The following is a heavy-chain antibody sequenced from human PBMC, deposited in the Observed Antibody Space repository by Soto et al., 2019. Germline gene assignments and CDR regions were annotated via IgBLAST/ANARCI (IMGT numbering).Heavy chain of an antibody. CDR3: ARDLAAAGPVFDY. Sequence: QVHLVQSGAEVKKPGASVKVSCKTSGYTFTSYGISWVRQAPGQGLEWMGWISAYNGDTHFAQKFQDRVTMTTDSSTTTAYIELRSLRSGDTAVYYCARDLAAAGPVFDYWGQGTLVTVSS. CDR1: GYTFTSYG. D-gene: IGHD6-13*01. CDR2: ISAYNGDT. J-gene: IGHJ4*02. V-gene: IGHV1-18*04.